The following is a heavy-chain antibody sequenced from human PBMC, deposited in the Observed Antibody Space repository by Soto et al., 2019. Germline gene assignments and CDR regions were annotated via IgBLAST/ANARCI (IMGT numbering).Heavy chain of an antibody. Sequence: PGGSLRLSCAASGFTFSSYGMHWVRQAPGKGLEWVAVISYDGSNKYYADSVKGRFTISRDNSKNTLYLQMNSLRAEDTAVYYCAKDWAWRSFDWFLDYWGQGTLVTVSS. CDR3: AKDWAWRSFDWFLDY. D-gene: IGHD3-9*01. V-gene: IGHV3-30*18. CDR1: GFTFSSYG. CDR2: ISYDGSNK. J-gene: IGHJ4*02.